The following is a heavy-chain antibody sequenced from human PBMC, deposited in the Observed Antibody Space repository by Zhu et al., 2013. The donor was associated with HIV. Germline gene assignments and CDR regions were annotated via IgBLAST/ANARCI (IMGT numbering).Heavy chain of an antibody. D-gene: IGHD2-15*01. V-gene: IGHV1-46*01. CDR2: IYPSGDTT. J-gene: IGHJ3*02. CDR1: GFTFTTYY. Sequence: QVQLVQSGAEVKKPGASVKISCKASGFTFTTYYMHWVRQAPGQGLEWMGIIYPSGDTTNYAQKFQGRVTMTRDTSTSTVYLELSSLRSEDTAVYYCARDLGYCSGGSCPDYGDYVAFDIWGQGTMVTVSS. CDR3: ARDLGYCSGGSCPDYGDYVAFDI.